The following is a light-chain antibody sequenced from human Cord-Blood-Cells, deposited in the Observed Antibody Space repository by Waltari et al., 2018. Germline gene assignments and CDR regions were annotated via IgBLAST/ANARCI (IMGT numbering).Light chain of an antibody. CDR3: QQYYSYPHS. CDR2: AAS. Sequence: AIRMTQSPSSFSASTGDRVTLTCRASQGISSYLAWYQQKPGKAPKLLIYAASTLQSGVPSRFSGSGSGTDFTLTISCLQSEDLATYYCQQYYSYPHSFGQGTKLEIK. J-gene: IGKJ2*03. V-gene: IGKV1-8*01. CDR1: QGISSY.